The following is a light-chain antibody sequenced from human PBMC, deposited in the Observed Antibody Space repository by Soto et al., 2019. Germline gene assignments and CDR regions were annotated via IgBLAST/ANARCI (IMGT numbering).Light chain of an antibody. CDR3: QQHINWPLT. V-gene: IGKV3D-20*02. Sequence: EIVLTQSPGTLSLSPGERATLSCRASQSVSSSYLAWYQQKPGQAPRLLIYGASSRATGIPGRFSGSGSGTDFTLTISRLEPEDFAVYYCQQHINWPLTFGGGTKVEIK. J-gene: IGKJ4*01. CDR1: QSVSSSY. CDR2: GAS.